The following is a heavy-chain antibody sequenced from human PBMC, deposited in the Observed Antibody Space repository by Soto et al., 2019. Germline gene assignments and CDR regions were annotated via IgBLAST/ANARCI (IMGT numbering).Heavy chain of an antibody. CDR1: GYTFTSYA. D-gene: IGHD3-10*01. CDR3: AILAPMVRAQGSYYYYYGMDV. CDR2: INAGNGNT. V-gene: IGHV1-3*01. Sequence: ASVKVSCKASGYTFTSYAMHWVRQAPGQRLEWMGWINAGNGNTKYSQKFQGRVTITRDTSASTAYMELSSLRSEDTAVYYCAILAPMVRAQGSYYYYYGMDVWGQGTKVTVSS. J-gene: IGHJ6*02.